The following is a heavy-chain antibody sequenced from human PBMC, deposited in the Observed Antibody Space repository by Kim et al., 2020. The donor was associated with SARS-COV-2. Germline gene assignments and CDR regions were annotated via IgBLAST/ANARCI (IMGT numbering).Heavy chain of an antibody. D-gene: IGHD5-18*01. J-gene: IGHJ3*02. Sequence: TIYAQKFQGRVTMTEDTSTDTAYMELSSLRSEDTAVYYCATDLGYRAFDIWGQGTMVTVSS. CDR3: ATDLGYRAFDI. V-gene: IGHV1-24*01. CDR2: T.